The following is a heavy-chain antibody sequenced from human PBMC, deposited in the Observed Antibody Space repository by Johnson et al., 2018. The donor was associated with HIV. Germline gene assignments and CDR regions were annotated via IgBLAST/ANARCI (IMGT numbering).Heavy chain of an antibody. V-gene: IGHV3-53*01. CDR1: GFTVSSKY. CDR3: AGSSLRTEGGWGAFDV. Sequence: VQLVESGGGLIQPGGSLRLSCAASGFTVSSKYMSWVRQAPGKGLEWVSIIYSGGSTYYADSVQGRFTLSRDNSKNTLYLQMNSLRAEDTAVYDCAGSSLRTEGGWGAFDVWGQGTMVTVSS. CDR2: IYSGGST. D-gene: IGHD1-26*01. J-gene: IGHJ3*01.